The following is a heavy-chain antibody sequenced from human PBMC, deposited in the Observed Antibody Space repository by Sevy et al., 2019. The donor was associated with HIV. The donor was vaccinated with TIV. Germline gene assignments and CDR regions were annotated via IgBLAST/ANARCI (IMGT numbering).Heavy chain of an antibody. Sequence: GGSLRLSCAASGFTFSSYAMSWVRQAPGKGLEWVSAISGSGGSTYYADSVKGRFTISRDNSKNTLYLQMSSLRAEDTAVYYCAKDGYSSSWYQPGFDPWGQGTLVTVSS. CDR2: ISGSGGST. D-gene: IGHD6-13*01. V-gene: IGHV3-23*01. CDR3: AKDGYSSSWYQPGFDP. CDR1: GFTFSSYA. J-gene: IGHJ5*02.